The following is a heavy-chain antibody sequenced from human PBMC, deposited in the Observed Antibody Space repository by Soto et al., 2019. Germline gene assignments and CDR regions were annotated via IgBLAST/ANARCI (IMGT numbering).Heavy chain of an antibody. V-gene: IGHV3-23*01. CDR2: ISGSGGST. Sequence: PGGSLRLSCAASGFTFSSYAMSWVRQAPGKGLEWVSAISGSGGSTYYADSVKGRFTISRDNSKNTLYLQMNSLRAEDTAVYYCAKVRCSGGSCYRWACFDYWGQGTLVTVSS. CDR1: GFTFSSYA. D-gene: IGHD2-15*01. CDR3: AKVRCSGGSCYRWACFDY. J-gene: IGHJ4*02.